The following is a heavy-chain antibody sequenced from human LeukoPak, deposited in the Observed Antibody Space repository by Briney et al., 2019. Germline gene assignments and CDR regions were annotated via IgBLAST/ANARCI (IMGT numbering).Heavy chain of an antibody. CDR2: ISGSGGST. V-gene: IGHV3-23*01. CDR1: GFTFSSYA. Sequence: PGGSLRLSCAASGFTFSSYAMSWVRQAPGEGLEWVSAISGSGGSTYYADSVKGRFTISRDNSKNTLYLQMNSLRAEDTAVYYCAKKLVPYYYDSSGYSWGQGTLVTVSS. J-gene: IGHJ5*02. CDR3: AKKLVPYYYDSSGYS. D-gene: IGHD3-22*01.